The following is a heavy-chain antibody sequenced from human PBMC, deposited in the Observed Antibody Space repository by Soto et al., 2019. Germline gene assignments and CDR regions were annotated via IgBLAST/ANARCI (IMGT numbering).Heavy chain of an antibody. CDR2: IYSGGST. J-gene: IGHJ4*02. CDR3: AAGGGLPRYY. D-gene: IGHD5-12*01. CDR1: GGSMSSGDYY. V-gene: IGHV4-30-4*01. Sequence: SETLSLTCTVSGGSMSSGDYYWNWIRQPPGKGLEWIGNIYSGGSTSYNPSLKSRLAISIDTSKNQFSLKLSSVTAADTAVYYCAAGGGLPRYYWGQGTLVTVSS.